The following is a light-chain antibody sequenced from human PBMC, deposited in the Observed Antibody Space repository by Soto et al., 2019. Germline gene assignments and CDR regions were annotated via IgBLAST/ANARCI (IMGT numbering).Light chain of an antibody. Sequence: IVMTQSPATLSVSPGERATLSCRASQSVSSNLAWYQQKPGQAPRLLIYGASTRATGIPARFSGSGSGTEFTLTIGSLQSEDFAVYYCQQYNNWPLTFGGGTKVDIK. CDR1: QSVSSN. CDR3: QQYNNWPLT. CDR2: GAS. J-gene: IGKJ4*01. V-gene: IGKV3-15*01.